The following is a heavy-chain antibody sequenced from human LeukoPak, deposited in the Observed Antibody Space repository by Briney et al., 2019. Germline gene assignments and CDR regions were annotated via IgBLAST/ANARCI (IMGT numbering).Heavy chain of an antibody. Sequence: SETLSLTCAVSGYSIGRGYYWGWIRQPPGKGLEWIGSIYHTKTTSYNPSLTSRVTISVDTSKSQFSLRLSPVTAADTAVYYCARVSGDDSGHFHLWGQGTLVTVSS. J-gene: IGHJ1*01. V-gene: IGHV4-38-2*01. CDR3: ARVSGDDSGHFHL. D-gene: IGHD2-21*02. CDR2: IYHTKTT. CDR1: GYSIGRGYY.